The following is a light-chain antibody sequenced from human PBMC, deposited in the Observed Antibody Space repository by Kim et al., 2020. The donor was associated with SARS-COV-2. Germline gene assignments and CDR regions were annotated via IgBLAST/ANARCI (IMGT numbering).Light chain of an antibody. CDR2: EDT. CDR3: QSADSSDTFWV. CDR1: ALPKQY. Sequence: GQSARSTCSGEALPKQYEYWFQQKPGQAPVVVISEDTERPSGIPERFSGSTSGTTVTLTISGVQAEDEADYYCQSADSSDTFWVFGGGTQLTVL. J-gene: IGLJ3*02. V-gene: IGLV3-25*03.